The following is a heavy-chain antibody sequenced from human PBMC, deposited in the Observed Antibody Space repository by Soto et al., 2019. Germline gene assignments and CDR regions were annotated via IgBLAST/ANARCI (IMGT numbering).Heavy chain of an antibody. Sequence: GASVKVSCKASGYTFTGYYMHWVRQAPGQGLEWMGWINPNSGGTNYAQKFQGWVTMTRDTSISTAYMELSRLRSDDTAVYYCARLQLDNYYYGMDVWGQGTTVTVSS. J-gene: IGHJ6*02. V-gene: IGHV1-2*04. CDR3: ARLQLDNYYYGMDV. CDR2: INPNSGGT. D-gene: IGHD1-1*01. CDR1: GYTFTGYY.